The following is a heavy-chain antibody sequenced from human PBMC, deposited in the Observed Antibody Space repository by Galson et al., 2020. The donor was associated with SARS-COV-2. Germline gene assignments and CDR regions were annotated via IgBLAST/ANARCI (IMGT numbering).Heavy chain of an antibody. CDR1: GFTFDDYA. Sequence: SLKISCAASGFTFDDYAMHWVRQAPGKGLEWVSGISWNSGSIGYADSVKGRFTISRDNAKNSLYLQMNSLRAEDTALYYCAKPGSGWRAEYFQHWGQGTLVTVSS. D-gene: IGHD6-19*01. CDR3: AKPGSGWRAEYFQH. CDR2: ISWNSGSI. J-gene: IGHJ1*01. V-gene: IGHV3-9*01.